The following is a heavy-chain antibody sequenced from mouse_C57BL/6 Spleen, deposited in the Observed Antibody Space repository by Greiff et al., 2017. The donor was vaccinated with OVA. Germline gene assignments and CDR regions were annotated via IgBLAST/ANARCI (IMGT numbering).Heavy chain of an antibody. CDR2: IDPSDSYT. D-gene: IGHD2-1*01. V-gene: IGHV1-69*01. CDR3: ARSTRGNRYAMDY. J-gene: IGHJ4*01. CDR1: GYTFTSYW. Sequence: VQLQQPGAELVMPGASVKLSCKASGYTFTSYWMHWVKQRPGQGLEWIGEIDPSDSYTNYNQKFKGKSTLTVDKSSSTAYMQLSSLTSEDSAVYYCARSTRGNRYAMDYWGQGTSVTVSS.